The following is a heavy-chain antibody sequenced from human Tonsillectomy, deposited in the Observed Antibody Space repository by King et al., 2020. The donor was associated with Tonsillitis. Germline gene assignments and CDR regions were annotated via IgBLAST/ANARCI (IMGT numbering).Heavy chain of an antibody. Sequence: VQLVESGGGLVQPGGSLRLSCAASGFTFSSYAMSWVRQAPGKGLEWVSVIYSGGSSTYYADSVKGRFTISRDNSKNTLYLQMNSLRAEDTAVYYCAKDHLGYCSGGSCGYFDYWGQGTLVTVSS. CDR1: GFTFSSYA. J-gene: IGHJ4*02. CDR2: IYSGGSST. D-gene: IGHD2-15*01. CDR3: AKDHLGYCSGGSCGYFDY. V-gene: IGHV3-23*03.